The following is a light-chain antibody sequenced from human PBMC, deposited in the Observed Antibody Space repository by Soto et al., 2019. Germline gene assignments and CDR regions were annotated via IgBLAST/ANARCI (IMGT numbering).Light chain of an antibody. V-gene: IGKV3-20*01. Sequence: EIVLTQSPGTLSLSPGERATLSCRASQSVSSSYLAWYQQKPGQAPRLLIYGASSRATRIPDRLSGSGSGADVTLISSRLEPEDFAVYYCQQYGSSPPYTFGQGTKLEIK. CDR3: QQYGSSPPYT. J-gene: IGKJ2*01. CDR2: GAS. CDR1: QSVSSSY.